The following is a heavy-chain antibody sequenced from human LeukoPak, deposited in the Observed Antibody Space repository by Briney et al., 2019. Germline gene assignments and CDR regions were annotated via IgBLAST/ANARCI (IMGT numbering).Heavy chain of an antibody. V-gene: IGHV4-34*01. CDR2: INHSGST. CDR1: GGSFSGYY. D-gene: IGHD2-15*01. J-gene: IGHJ4*02. Sequence: SETLSLTCAVYGGSFSGYYWSWIRQPPGKGLEWIGEINHSGSTNYNPSLKSRVTISVDTSKNQFSLKLSSVTAADTAVYYCATPYCSGGSCYSCPAYWGQGTLVTVSS. CDR3: ATPYCSGGSCYSCPAY.